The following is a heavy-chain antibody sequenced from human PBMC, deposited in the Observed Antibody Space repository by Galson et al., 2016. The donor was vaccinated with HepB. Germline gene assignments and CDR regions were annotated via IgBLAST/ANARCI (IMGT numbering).Heavy chain of an antibody. Sequence: SETLSLTCTVSGGSISGYYWNWIRQPPGKGLEWIGFVYYSGTPNYNPSLKSRVSITVDTSKNQFSLNLSSVTAADTAVYYCTRERERQFLRTMDVWGKGTPVTVSS. V-gene: IGHV4-59*01. CDR1: GGSISGYY. CDR3: TRERERQFLRTMDV. J-gene: IGHJ6*03. CDR2: VYYSGTP. D-gene: IGHD5-24*01.